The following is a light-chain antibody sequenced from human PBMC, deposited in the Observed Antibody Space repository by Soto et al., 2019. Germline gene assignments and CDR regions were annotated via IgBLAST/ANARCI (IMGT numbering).Light chain of an antibody. CDR3: QHFGSSPPVT. CDR2: GAS. J-gene: IGKJ5*01. V-gene: IGKV3-20*01. Sequence: DIVLTQATYNLSLSPWESSTLSFLVSQFTNGKYVAWYQQRHGLPPRLLVYGASKRAPGIPDRFRGSGSGSEFTLTISAVEPEDFAVYFCQHFGSSPPVTFGQGTRLEIK. CDR1: QFTNGKY.